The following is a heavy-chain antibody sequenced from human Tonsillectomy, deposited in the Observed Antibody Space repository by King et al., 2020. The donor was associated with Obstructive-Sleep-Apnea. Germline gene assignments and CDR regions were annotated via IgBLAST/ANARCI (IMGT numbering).Heavy chain of an antibody. J-gene: IGHJ4*02. D-gene: IGHD1-26*01. CDR3: ARDTGHWDFDY. CDR1: GDSVSSNSGT. V-gene: IGHV6-1*01. CDR2: TYYRSKWDN. Sequence: VQLQQSGPGLVKPSQTLSLTCSISGDSVSSNSGTLNWIKQSPSRGLEWLGRTYYRSKWDNDYAVFVKSRITINPDTSKNQFSLQLNSVTPEDTAVYYCARDTGHWDFDYWGQGTLVTVSS.